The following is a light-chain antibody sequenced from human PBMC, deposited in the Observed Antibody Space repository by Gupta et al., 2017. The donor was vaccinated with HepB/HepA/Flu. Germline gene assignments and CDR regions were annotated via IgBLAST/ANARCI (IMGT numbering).Light chain of an antibody. CDR2: LGS. J-gene: IGKJ4*02. CDR3: MQALKNPRT. V-gene: IGKV2-28*01. CDR1: QSLLHSNGYNY. Sequence: IVMTQSPLSLPVTPGEPASISCRSSQSLLHSNGYNYLDWYLQKPGQSPQLLIYLGSNRASGVPDRFSGSGSGTDFTLKISRVEAEDVGVYYCMQALKNPRTFGEGTKVEIK.